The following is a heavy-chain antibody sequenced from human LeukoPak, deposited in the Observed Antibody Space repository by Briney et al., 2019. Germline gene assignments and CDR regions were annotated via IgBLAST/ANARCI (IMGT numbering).Heavy chain of an antibody. V-gene: IGHV4-39*01. J-gene: IGHJ6*02. CDR3: ARRAALTVTIYYYYGMDV. CDR1: GGSISSSSYY. Sequence: SETLSLTCTVSGGSISSSSYYWGWIRQPPGKGLEWFGSIYYSGSTYYNPSLKSRVTISVDTSKNQFSLKLSSVTAADTAVYYCARRAALTVTIYYYYGMDVWGQGTTVTVSS. D-gene: IGHD4-17*01. CDR2: IYYSGST.